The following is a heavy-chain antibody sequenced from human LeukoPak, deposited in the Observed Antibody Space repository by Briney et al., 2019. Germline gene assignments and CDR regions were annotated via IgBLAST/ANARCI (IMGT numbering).Heavy chain of an antibody. D-gene: IGHD6-19*01. CDR1: GFTFSSYD. CDR2: IGTAGDT. CDR3: ARDPSSGWYEDYFDY. Sequence: GGSLRLSCAASGFTFSSYDMHWVRHATGKGLEWVSAIGTAGDTYYPGSVKGRFTISRENAKNSLYLQMNSLRAGDTAVYYCARDPSSGWYEDYFDYWGQGTLVTVSS. V-gene: IGHV3-13*01. J-gene: IGHJ4*02.